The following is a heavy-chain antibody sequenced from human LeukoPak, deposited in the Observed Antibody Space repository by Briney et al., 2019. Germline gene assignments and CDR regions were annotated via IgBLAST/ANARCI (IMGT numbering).Heavy chain of an antibody. D-gene: IGHD2-15*01. V-gene: IGHV4-59*11. CDR3: SRLAKCDGNCYSFDL. CDR1: VDSITTHP. J-gene: IGHJ4*02. Sequence: PSETLSLTCTVSVDSITTHPWSCVRQTSRKGLYYIGFIDSNGNTNYNPSLKTRVIISSDTSTNQISLTLNSVAAADTAVYYCSRLAKCDGNCYSFDLWGQGMLVTVSS. CDR2: IDSNGNT.